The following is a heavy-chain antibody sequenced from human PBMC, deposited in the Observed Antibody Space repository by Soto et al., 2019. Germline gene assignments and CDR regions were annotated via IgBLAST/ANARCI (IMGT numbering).Heavy chain of an antibody. CDR2: TYYRSRWYN. V-gene: IGHV6-1*01. Sequence: QVQLQQTGPGLVKPSQTLSLTCAISGDSVSSISAAWNWIRQSPSRGLQCLGRTYYRSRWYNDYAVSVKSRITINSDTSKNQFSLQLNSVTPEDTAVYSCARGFSQLIHVWFDPWGKGTLVTVSS. CDR3: ARGFSQLIHVWFDP. CDR1: GDSVSSISAA. D-gene: IGHD6-13*01. J-gene: IGHJ5*02.